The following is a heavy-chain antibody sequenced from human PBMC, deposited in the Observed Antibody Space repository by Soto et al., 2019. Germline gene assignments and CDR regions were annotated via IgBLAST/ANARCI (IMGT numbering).Heavy chain of an antibody. V-gene: IGHV1-2*04. CDR2: INTNSGDT. CDR1: GYTFTGNY. Sequence: QVQLVQSGAEVKKPGASVKVSCKASGYTFTGNYIPWVRKAPGQGLEWMGRINTNSGDTNNAKKFQDWVTMTMDTSISTAYMELSRLRSDDTAVYYCARVNDGSSLFDYWGQGTLVTVSS. CDR3: ARVNDGSSLFDY. J-gene: IGHJ4*02. D-gene: IGHD1-26*01.